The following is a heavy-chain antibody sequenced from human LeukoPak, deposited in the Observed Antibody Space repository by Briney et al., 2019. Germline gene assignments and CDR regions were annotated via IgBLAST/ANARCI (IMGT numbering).Heavy chain of an antibody. V-gene: IGHV1-2*02. J-gene: IGHJ4*02. CDR2: INPNSGGT. Sequence: ASVKVSCKASGYTFTSYGISWVRQAPGQGLEWMGWINPNSGGTNYAQKFQGRVTMTRDTSISTAYMELSRLRSDDTAVYYCARDSYGDHYYFDYWGQGTLVTVSS. CDR1: GYTFTSYG. CDR3: ARDSYGDHYYFDY. D-gene: IGHD5-18*01.